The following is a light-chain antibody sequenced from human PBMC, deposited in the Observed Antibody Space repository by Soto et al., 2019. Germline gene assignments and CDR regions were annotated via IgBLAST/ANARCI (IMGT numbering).Light chain of an antibody. CDR2: GTT. CDR1: PSNIGAGFD. V-gene: IGLV1-40*01. CDR3: QSYATSLSGAWV. Sequence: QSVLTQAPSVSGAPGQRITISCTGSPSNIGAGFDVHWYQQFPGTAPKLLIYGTTSRPSGVPDRFSGSQSGTSASLAITGLQAGDEAYYYCQSYATSLSGAWVFGGGTKLPVL. J-gene: IGLJ3*02.